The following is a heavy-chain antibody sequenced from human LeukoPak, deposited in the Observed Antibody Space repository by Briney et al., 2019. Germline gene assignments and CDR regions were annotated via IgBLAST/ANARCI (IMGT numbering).Heavy chain of an antibody. J-gene: IGHJ5*02. V-gene: IGHV3-74*01. Sequence: PGGSLRLSCAASGIAFSNHWMHWVRQAPGKGLEWVSWINNDGSYAVYADSVRARFTISRDNAKNTLYLQMNSLRPEDTAVYYCARDRSHNWFDPWGQGTLVTVSS. CDR1: GIAFSNHW. CDR2: INNDGSYA. CDR3: ARDRSHNWFDP.